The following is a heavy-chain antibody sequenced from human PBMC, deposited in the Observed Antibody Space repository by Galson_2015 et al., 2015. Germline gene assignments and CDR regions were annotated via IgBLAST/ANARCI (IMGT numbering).Heavy chain of an antibody. D-gene: IGHD5-24*01. J-gene: IGHJ3*02. CDR3: ARFQRDGYKMGTFYI. CDR2: IHPGDSDT. V-gene: IGHV5-51*01. CDR1: GYSFTSYW. Sequence: QSGAEVKKPGESLKISCKGSGYSFTSYWIGWGRQMPGKGLECMGIIHPGDSDTRYSPSFQGQVTFSADKSISTAYLQWSSLKASDTAMYYCARFQRDGYKMGTFYIWGQGTLVTVPS.